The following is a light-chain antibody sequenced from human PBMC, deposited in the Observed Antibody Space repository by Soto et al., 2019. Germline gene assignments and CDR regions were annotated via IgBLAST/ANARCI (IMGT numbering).Light chain of an antibody. CDR1: QSRNNH. Sequence: EIVLTQSPATLSLSPGERATLSCRASQSRNNHLACYQQQLGQAPSLLLYHSFNLAIGIPVRFSGRGSGTDFTLTISSLESEDFAVYYCQQRGSWPPTFGQGAHVEI. CDR2: HSF. CDR3: QQRGSWPPT. J-gene: IGKJ1*01. V-gene: IGKV3-11*01.